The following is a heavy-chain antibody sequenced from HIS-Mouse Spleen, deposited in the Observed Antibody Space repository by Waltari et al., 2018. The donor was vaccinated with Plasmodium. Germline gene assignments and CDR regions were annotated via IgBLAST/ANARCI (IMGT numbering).Heavy chain of an antibody. CDR2: ISYDGSNK. CDR1: GFSFSSYA. CDR3: ARTGSSGTGYFDL. Sequence: QVQLVESGGGVVQPGGSLRLSCAASGFSFSSYAMHWFPQAPAKGLEWVAVISYDGSNKYYADSVKGRFTISRDNSKNTLYLQMNSLRAEDTAVYYCARTGSSGTGYFDLWGRGTLVTVSS. J-gene: IGHJ2*01. V-gene: IGHV3-30-3*01. D-gene: IGHD6-13*01.